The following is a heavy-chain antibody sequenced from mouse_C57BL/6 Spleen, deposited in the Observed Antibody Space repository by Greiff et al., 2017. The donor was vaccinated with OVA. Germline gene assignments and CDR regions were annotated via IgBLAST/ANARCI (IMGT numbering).Heavy chain of an antibody. CDR3: ARSTGTEAMDY. CDR2: IYPGSGNT. D-gene: IGHD4-1*02. CDR1: GYSFTSYY. V-gene: IGHV1-66*01. J-gene: IGHJ4*01. Sequence: VKLVESGPELVKPGASVKISCKASGYSFTSYYIHWVKQRPGQGLEWIGWIYPGSGNTKYNEKFKGKATLTADTSSSTAYMQLSSLTSEDSAVYYGARSTGTEAMDYWGQGTSVTVSS.